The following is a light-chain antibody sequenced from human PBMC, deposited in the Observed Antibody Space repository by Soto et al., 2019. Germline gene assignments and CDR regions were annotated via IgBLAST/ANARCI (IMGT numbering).Light chain of an antibody. CDR3: QQYGSSPLT. J-gene: IGKJ4*01. CDR2: GAS. V-gene: IGKV3-20*01. CDR1: QSVSSSY. Sequence: EIVLTQSPCTLSLSPGERATLSCSASQSVSSSYLAWYQQTPGQAPRLLIYGASSRATGIPDRFSGSGSGTDFTLTISRLEPEDFAVYYCQQYGSSPLTFGGGTKVDI.